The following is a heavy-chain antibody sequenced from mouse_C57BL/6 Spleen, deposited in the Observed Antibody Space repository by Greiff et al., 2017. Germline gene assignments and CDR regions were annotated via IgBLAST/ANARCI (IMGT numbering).Heavy chain of an antibody. V-gene: IGHV1-82*01. CDR1: GYAFSSSW. CDR3: ASPDYDWFAY. Sequence: VKLQQSGPELVKPGASVKISCKASGYAFSSSWMNWVKQRPGKGLEWIGRIYPGDGDTNYNGKFKGKATLTADKSSSTAYMQLSSLTSEDSAVYFCASPDYDWFAYWGQGTLVTVSA. D-gene: IGHD2-4*01. J-gene: IGHJ3*01. CDR2: IYPGDGDT.